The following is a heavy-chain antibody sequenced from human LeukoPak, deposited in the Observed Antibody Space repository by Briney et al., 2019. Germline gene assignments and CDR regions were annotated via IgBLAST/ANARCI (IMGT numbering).Heavy chain of an antibody. J-gene: IGHJ4*02. CDR2: IIPMSNTV. CDR1: GYTFSIYS. CDR3: ARGFCTSGHCYNDFDY. Sequence: ASVKVSCKASGYTFSIYSISWVRQAPGLGLEGMGRIIPMSNTVDYAQRFQDRVTITADKSTGTAYMELSSLRSDDTAVYYCARGFCTSGHCYNDFDYWGQGTQVTVSS. D-gene: IGHD2-15*01. V-gene: IGHV1-69*06.